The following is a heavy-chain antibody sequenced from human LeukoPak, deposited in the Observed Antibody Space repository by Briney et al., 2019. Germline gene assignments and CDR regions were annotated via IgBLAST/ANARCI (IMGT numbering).Heavy chain of an antibody. CDR1: GGSISSYY. CDR2: IYTSGST. Sequence: SETLSLTCTVSGGSISSYYWSWIRQPAGKGLEWIGRIYTSGSTNYNPSLKSRVTMSVDTSKNQFSLKLSSVTAADTAVYYCARDQYIYSDSSGYYDYWGQGTLVTVSS. J-gene: IGHJ4*02. V-gene: IGHV4-4*07. CDR3: ARDQYIYSDSSGYYDY. D-gene: IGHD3-22*01.